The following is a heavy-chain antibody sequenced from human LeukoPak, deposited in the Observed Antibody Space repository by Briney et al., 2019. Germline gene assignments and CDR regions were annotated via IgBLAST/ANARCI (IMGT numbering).Heavy chain of an antibody. CDR3: ARDQYSGSLDY. D-gene: IGHD1-26*01. V-gene: IGHV4-4*07. CDR1: GGSISSYY. J-gene: IGHJ4*02. CDR2: FYSTGST. Sequence: SETLTLTCTVSGGSISSYYWTWIRQPAGKGLEWIGRFYSTGSTNYNPSLKSRVTMSVDTSKNQFSLKLSSVTAADTAVYYCARDQYSGSLDYWGQGTLVTVSS.